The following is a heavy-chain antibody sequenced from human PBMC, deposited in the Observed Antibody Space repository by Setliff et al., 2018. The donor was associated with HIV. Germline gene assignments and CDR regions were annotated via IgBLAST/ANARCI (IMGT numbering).Heavy chain of an antibody. CDR2: IFYTGST. Sequence: SETLSLTCTVSGGSISSSSYYWDWIRQPPGKSLEWVGSIFYTGSTNYRPSLESRVIVSLDTSKNQFSLKLSSVTAADTAVYYCTRRDVTTGMDSWGPGILVPSPQ. J-gene: IGHJ4*02. D-gene: IGHD4-17*01. CDR3: TRRDVTTGMDS. V-gene: IGHV4-39*01. CDR1: GGSISSSSYY.